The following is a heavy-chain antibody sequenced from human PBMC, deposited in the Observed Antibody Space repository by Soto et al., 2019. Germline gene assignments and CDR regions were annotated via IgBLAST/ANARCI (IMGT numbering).Heavy chain of an antibody. Sequence: SETLSLTCTVSGGSVSSGSYYWSWIRQPPGKGLEWIGYIYYSGSTNYNPSLKSRVTISVDTSKNQFSLKLSSVTAADTAVYYCARVTTTVTKGYYYYYYGMDVWGQGTTVTVS. V-gene: IGHV4-61*01. CDR1: GGSVSSGSYY. CDR3: ARVTTTVTKGYYYYYYGMDV. CDR2: IYYSGST. D-gene: IGHD4-17*01. J-gene: IGHJ6*02.